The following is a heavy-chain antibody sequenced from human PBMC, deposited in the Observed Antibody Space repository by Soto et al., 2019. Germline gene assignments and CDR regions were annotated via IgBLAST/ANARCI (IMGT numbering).Heavy chain of an antibody. Sequence: EVQLVETGGGLVQLGGSLRLSCAASGFSVSSNYMSWVRQAPGKGLEWVSVIYSGGSTYYADSVTGRFTISRDNSKNTLYLQMTSMRAEDTSVYYCARQFSYGETFDYWGQGTLVTVSS. D-gene: IGHD4-17*01. CDR3: ARQFSYGETFDY. J-gene: IGHJ4*02. CDR2: IYSGGST. V-gene: IGHV3-66*04. CDR1: GFSVSSNY.